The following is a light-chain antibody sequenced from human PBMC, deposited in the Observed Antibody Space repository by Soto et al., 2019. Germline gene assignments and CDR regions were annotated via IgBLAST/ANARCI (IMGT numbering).Light chain of an antibody. CDR3: SSYTTSNTVV. CDR2: DVS. CDR1: SSDVGGYNY. J-gene: IGLJ2*01. Sequence: QSALTQPASVSGSPGQSITISCNGTSSDVGGYNYVSWYQHHPGKGPKLMIYDVSNRPSGVSNRFSGSKSGNTASLTISGLQTEDEADYYCSSYTTSNTVVFGGGTKVTVL. V-gene: IGLV2-14*03.